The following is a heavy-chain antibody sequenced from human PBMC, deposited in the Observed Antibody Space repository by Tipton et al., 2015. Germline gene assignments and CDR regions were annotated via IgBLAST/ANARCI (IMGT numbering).Heavy chain of an antibody. Sequence: QLVQSGPEVKKPGASVKVSCKASGYTFTSSDINWVRQAPGQGLEWMGWMNPTSGNTGCAQKFQGRVTMTRNTSISTVYMELTSLRSDDTAVYFCARQSFQYDSHGYYYNWFDPWGQGTLVTVSS. CDR1: GYTFTSSD. CDR3: ARQSFQYDSHGYYYNWFDP. J-gene: IGHJ5*02. D-gene: IGHD3-22*01. CDR2: MNPTSGNT. V-gene: IGHV1-8*01.